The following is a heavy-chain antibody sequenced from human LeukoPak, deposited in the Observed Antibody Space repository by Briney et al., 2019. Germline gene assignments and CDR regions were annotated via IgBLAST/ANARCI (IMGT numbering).Heavy chain of an antibody. Sequence: SETLSLTCAVYGGSLSGYYWSWIRQPPGKGLAWIGQINHSGSTNYNPSLKSRVTISVDTSKNQFSLKLSSVTAADTAVYYCARHLQLVWGSYYYYMDVWGKGTTVTVSS. CDR1: GGSLSGYY. J-gene: IGHJ6*03. CDR2: INHSGST. CDR3: ARHLQLVWGSYYYYMDV. V-gene: IGHV4-34*01. D-gene: IGHD6-6*01.